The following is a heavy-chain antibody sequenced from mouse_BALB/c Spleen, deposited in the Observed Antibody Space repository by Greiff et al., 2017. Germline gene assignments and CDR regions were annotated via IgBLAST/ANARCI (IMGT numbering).Heavy chain of an antibody. J-gene: IGHJ4*01. V-gene: IGHV5-17*02. D-gene: IGHD2-3*01. CDR2: ISSGSSTI. CDR3: ARDDGHYYAMDY. Sequence: EVQGVESGGGLVQPGGSRKLSCAASGFTFSSFGMHWVRQAPEKGLEWVAYISSGSSTIYYADTVKGRFTISRDNPKNTLFLQMTSLRSEDTAMYYCARDDGHYYAMDYWGQGTSVTVSS. CDR1: GFTFSSFG.